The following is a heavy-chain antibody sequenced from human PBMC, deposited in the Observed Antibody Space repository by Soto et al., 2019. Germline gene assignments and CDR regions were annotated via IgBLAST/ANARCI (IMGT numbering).Heavy chain of an antibody. Sequence: SVKVSCKASGFDFGSFGIQFLRQTRGQGLEWIGWIVVGTGSTNYARNFQGRVAISRDMSATTAYMDLYNLKSDDTAVYFGSVDHPHMAIGWPAWGQGTTVTVSS. CDR1: GFDFGSFG. D-gene: IGHD2-15*01. CDR2: IVVGTGST. V-gene: IGHV1-58*02. J-gene: IGHJ6*02. CDR3: SVDHPHMAIGWPA.